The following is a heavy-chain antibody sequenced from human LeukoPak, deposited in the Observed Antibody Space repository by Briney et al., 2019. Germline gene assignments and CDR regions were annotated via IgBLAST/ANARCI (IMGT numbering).Heavy chain of an antibody. J-gene: IGHJ4*02. CDR3: ARGVWFGELLSYFDY. CDR1: GFTFSSYA. CDR2: ISYDGSNK. D-gene: IGHD3-10*01. V-gene: IGHV3-30*04. Sequence: GGSLRLYCAASGFTFSSYAMHWVRQAPGKGLEWVAVISYDGSNKYYADSVKGRFTISRDNSKNTLYLQMNSLRAEDTAVYYCARGVWFGELLSYFDYWGQGTLVTVSS.